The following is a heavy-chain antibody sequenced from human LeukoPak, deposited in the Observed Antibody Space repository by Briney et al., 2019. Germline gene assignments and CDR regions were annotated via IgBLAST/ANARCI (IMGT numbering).Heavy chain of an antibody. V-gene: IGHV4-39*01. D-gene: IGHD3-3*01. CDR1: GGSISSSSYY. CDR2: IYYSGST. Sequence: SETLSLTCTVSGGSISSSSYYWGWIRQPPGKGLEWIGSIYYSGSTYYNPSLKSRVTISVDTSKNQFSLKLSSVTAADTAVYYRSTIFAWDYYGMDVWGQGTTVTVSS. J-gene: IGHJ6*02. CDR3: STIFAWDYYGMDV.